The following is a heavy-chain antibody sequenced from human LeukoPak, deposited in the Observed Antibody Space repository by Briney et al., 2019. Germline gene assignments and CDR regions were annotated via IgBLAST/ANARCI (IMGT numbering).Heavy chain of an antibody. CDR2: IYYGGKT. J-gene: IGHJ6*03. CDR1: AVSVSSSY. CDR3: GRDCGDYSNYCSHRGNMDV. V-gene: IGHV4-59*02. Sequence: SETLSLTCTVSAVSVSSSYWSRLRPSPGKGLEWSVTIYYGGKTNYNPSLNSPATISHNTSKNQSSLQLSSATAEDTAVYCGGRDCGDYSNYCSHRGNMDVGGKGTTVTVS. D-gene: IGHD4-11*01.